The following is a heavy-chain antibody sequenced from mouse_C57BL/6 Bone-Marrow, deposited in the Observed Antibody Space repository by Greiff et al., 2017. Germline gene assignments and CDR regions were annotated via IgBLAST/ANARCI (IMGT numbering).Heavy chain of an antibody. CDR1: GFNIKDDY. CDR2: IDPENGDT. Sequence: EVQLKESGAELVRPGASVKLSCTASGFNIKDDYMHWVKQRPEQGLEWIGWIDPENGDTEYASKFQGKATITADTSSNTAYLQLSSLTSKDTAVYYCTYYYGSNWYFDVWGTGTTVTVSS. CDR3: TYYYGSNWYFDV. V-gene: IGHV14-4*01. D-gene: IGHD1-1*01. J-gene: IGHJ1*03.